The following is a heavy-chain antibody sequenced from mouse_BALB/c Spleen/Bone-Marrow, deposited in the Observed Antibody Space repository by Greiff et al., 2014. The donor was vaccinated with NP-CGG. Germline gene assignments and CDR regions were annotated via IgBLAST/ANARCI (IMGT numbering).Heavy chain of an antibody. CDR3: ARERYDYDWKDY. CDR1: GYTFTSYW. J-gene: IGHJ2*01. Sequence: QVQLQQSGAELVKPGASVKLSCKASGYTFTSYWMHWVKQRPGQGLEWIGEINPGNGRTNYNEKFKSKATLTVDRSSSTAYMQLSSRTSEDSAVYYCARERYDYDWKDYWGQGTTLTVSS. CDR2: INPGNGRT. V-gene: IGHV1S81*02. D-gene: IGHD2-4*01.